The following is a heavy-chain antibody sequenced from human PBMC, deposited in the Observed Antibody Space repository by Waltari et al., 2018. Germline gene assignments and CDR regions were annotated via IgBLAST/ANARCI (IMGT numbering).Heavy chain of an antibody. Sequence: QVQLVASGGGVVQPGRSLRLSCAAAGFTLSSYAMHGVRQAPGKGLEWVAVISYDGSNKYYADSVKGRFTISRDNSKNTLYLQMNSLRAEDTAVYYCARDPAYSGPLYWGQGTLVTVSS. CDR2: ISYDGSNK. D-gene: IGHD5-12*01. CDR1: GFTLSSYA. CDR3: ARDPAYSGPLY. J-gene: IGHJ4*02. V-gene: IGHV3-30*01.